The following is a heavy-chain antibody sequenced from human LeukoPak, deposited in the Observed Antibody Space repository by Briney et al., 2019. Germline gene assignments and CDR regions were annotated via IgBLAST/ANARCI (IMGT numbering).Heavy chain of an antibody. D-gene: IGHD1-26*01. CDR2: MNPNSGKT. CDR3: ARAWELSLEDPFDY. J-gene: IGHJ4*02. CDR1: GDTFSSYD. Sequence: ASVKVSCKASGDTFSSYDINWVRQATGQGLEWMGWMNPNSGKTGYAQKFQGRVTITRDTSITTAYMELSSLSSEDTAVYYCARAWELSLEDPFDYWGQETLVTVSS. V-gene: IGHV1-8*03.